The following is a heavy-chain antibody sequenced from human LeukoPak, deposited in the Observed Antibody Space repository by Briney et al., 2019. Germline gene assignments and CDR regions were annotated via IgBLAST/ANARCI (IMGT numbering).Heavy chain of an antibody. CDR2: IHTGGGT. CDR3: ARLTRLSTSPDRYYLDY. Sequence: SETLPLTCTVSGDSISSYYWSWIRQPPGKGLEWIGYIHTGGGTSYIPSLKGRVTISIDTSKNQFSLKLSSVTAADSAVYYCARLTRLSTSPDRYYLDYWGQGTLVTVSS. V-gene: IGHV4-4*09. J-gene: IGHJ4*02. CDR1: GDSISSYY. D-gene: IGHD6-6*01.